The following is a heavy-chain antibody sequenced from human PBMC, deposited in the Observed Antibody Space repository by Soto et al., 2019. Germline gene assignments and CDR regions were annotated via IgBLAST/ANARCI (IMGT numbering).Heavy chain of an antibody. CDR1: SGSIRQDY. Sequence: QVRLQESGPGLVKPSETLSLTCTVSSGSIRQDYWSWIRQPPGKGLEWIGSFHYSGSTNHNPSLKSRVTISGDTSKNYFSLKLNSVTAADTAIYYCARYGTAPGRTNYYLWYWGQGHLVTVSS. CDR2: FHYSGST. CDR3: ARYGTAPGRTNYYLWY. J-gene: IGHJ4*02. V-gene: IGHV4-59*01. D-gene: IGHD3-10*01.